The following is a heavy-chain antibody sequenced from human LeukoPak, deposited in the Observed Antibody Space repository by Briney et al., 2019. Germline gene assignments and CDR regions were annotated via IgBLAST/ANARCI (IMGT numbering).Heavy chain of an antibody. D-gene: IGHD3-22*01. CDR2: ISYDGSNK. CDR3: ARDYYDSSGYLDY. CDR1: GFTFSSYA. J-gene: IGHJ4*02. V-gene: IGHV3-30-3*01. Sequence: HPGGSLRLSCAASGFTFSSYAMSWVRQAPGKGLEWVAVISYDGSNKYYADSVKGRFTISRDNSKNTLYLQMNSLRAEDTAVYYCARDYYDSSGYLDYWGQGTLVTVSS.